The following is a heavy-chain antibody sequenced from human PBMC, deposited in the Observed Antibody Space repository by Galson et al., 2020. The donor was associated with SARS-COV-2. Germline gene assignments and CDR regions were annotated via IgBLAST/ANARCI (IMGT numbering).Heavy chain of an antibody. Sequence: GGSLRLSCAASGFTFSSYAMHWVRQAPGKGLEWVAVISYDGSNKYYADSVKGRFTISRDNSKNTLYLQMNSLRAEDTAVYYCARDGQYCTNGVCVANWFDPWGQGTLVTVSS. J-gene: IGHJ5*02. CDR3: ARDGQYCTNGVCVANWFDP. CDR1: GFTFSSYA. V-gene: IGHV3-30-3*01. D-gene: IGHD2-8*01. CDR2: ISYDGSNK.